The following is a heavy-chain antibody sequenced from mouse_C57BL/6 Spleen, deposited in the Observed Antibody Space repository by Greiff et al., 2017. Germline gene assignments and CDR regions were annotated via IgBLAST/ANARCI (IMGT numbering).Heavy chain of an antibody. CDR2: IYPGDGDT. Sequence: VQGVESGPELVKPGASVKISCKASGYAFSSSWMNWVKQRPGKGLEWIGRIYPGDGDTNYNGKFKGKATLTADKSSSTAYMQLSSLTSEDSAVYFCARWLPFAYWGQGTLVTVSA. V-gene: IGHV1-82*01. J-gene: IGHJ3*01. CDR1: GYAFSSSW. CDR3: ARWLPFAY. D-gene: IGHD2-2*01.